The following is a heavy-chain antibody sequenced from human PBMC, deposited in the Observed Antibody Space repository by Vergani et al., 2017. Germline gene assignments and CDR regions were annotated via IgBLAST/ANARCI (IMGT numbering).Heavy chain of an antibody. Sequence: QVQLVQSGAEVKKPGSSVKVSCKASGGTFSSYTISWVRQAPGQGLEWMGRIIPILGIANYAQKFQGRVTITADKSTSTAYMELSSLRSEDTAVYYCARDGSGTGLFDYWGQGTLVTVSS. CDR2: IIPILGIA. D-gene: IGHD6-13*01. CDR3: ARDGSGTGLFDY. CDR1: GGTFSSYT. V-gene: IGHV1-69*08. J-gene: IGHJ4*02.